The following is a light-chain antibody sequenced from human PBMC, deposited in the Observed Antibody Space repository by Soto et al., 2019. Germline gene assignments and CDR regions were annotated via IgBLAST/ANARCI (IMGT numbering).Light chain of an antibody. J-gene: IGLJ1*01. Sequence: QSVLTQPPSASGSPGQSVTISCTGTSGDIGSYRYVSWYQQHPGKAPKLIIYEVSERPSGVPDRFSGSKSGNTASLTVSGLQAEDEADYYCCSYAGSSTYVFGTGTKVTVL. CDR3: CSYAGSSTYV. V-gene: IGLV2-8*01. CDR2: EVS. CDR1: SGDIGSYRY.